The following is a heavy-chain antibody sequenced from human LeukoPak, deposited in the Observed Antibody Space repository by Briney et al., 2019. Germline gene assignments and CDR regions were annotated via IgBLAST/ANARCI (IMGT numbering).Heavy chain of an antibody. D-gene: IGHD4-11*01. CDR3: ASHKSVTTGPYYYYYYYMDV. Sequence: PSETLSLTCTVSGGSISSYYWSWIRQPAGKGLEWIGRIYTSGSTNYNPSLKSRVTMSVDTSKNQFSLKLSSVTAADTAVYYCASHKSVTTGPYYYYYYYMDVWGKGTTVTVSS. CDR1: GGSISSYY. J-gene: IGHJ6*03. CDR2: IYTSGST. V-gene: IGHV4-4*07.